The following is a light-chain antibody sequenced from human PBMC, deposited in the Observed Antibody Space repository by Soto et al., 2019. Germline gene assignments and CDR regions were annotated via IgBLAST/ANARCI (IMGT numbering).Light chain of an antibody. CDR2: GTS. CDR3: QQYGSSPT. Sequence: EIVLTQSPGTLSLSPGERATLSCRASQSVSRSDLAWYQHKPGQSPRLLIYGTSSRATGIPDRFSGSGSGTGFTLTISRLEPEDSAVYYCQQYGSSPTFGGGTKVVIK. V-gene: IGKV3-20*01. J-gene: IGKJ4*01. CDR1: QSVSRSD.